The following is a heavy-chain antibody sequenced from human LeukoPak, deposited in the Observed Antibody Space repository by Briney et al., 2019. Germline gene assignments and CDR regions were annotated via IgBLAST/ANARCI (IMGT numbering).Heavy chain of an antibody. CDR3: ARHSGYYFFDY. V-gene: IGHV4-59*08. J-gene: IGHJ4*02. Sequence: SETLSLTCTVSGGSISSYYWSWIRQPPGKGLEWIGDIYYTGTTNYNPSLKSRVTISLDTSKNQFSLKLGSVTAADTAVYYCARHSGYYFFDYGGQGTVVTVST. CDR1: GGSISSYY. D-gene: IGHD5-12*01. CDR2: IYYTGTT.